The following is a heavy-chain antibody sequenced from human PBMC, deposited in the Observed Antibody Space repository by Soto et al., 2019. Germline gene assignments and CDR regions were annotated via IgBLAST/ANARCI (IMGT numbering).Heavy chain of an antibody. V-gene: IGHV1-69*13. J-gene: IGHJ5*02. Sequence: ASVKVSCKASGGTFSSYAISWVRQAPGQGLEWMGGIIPIFGTANYAQKFQGRVTITADESTSTAYMELSSLRSEDTAVYYCARESQGDYSNYWWFDPWGQGTLDTVSS. CDR3: ARESQGDYSNYWWFDP. CDR1: GGTFSSYA. CDR2: IIPIFGTA. D-gene: IGHD4-4*01.